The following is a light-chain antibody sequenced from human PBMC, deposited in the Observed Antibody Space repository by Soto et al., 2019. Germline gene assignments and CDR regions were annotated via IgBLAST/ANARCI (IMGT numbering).Light chain of an antibody. V-gene: IGKV2-28*01. Sequence: DIVMTQSPLSLPVTPGEPASISCRSSQSLLHSNGYIYLDWYLQKPGQSPQLLIYLGSNRASGVPDRFSGSGSGTDFTLKISRVEAEDVGVYYCMQALQTPDIFGRGTKVDIK. CDR1: QSLLHSNGYIY. CDR3: MQALQTPDI. J-gene: IGKJ3*01. CDR2: LGS.